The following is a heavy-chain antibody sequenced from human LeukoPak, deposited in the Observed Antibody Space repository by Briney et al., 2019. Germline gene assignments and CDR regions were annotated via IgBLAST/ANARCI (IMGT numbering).Heavy chain of an antibody. V-gene: IGHV1-8*01. CDR3: ARGPPGRSRKIAVAGSYWFDP. D-gene: IGHD6-19*01. Sequence: ASVKVSCKASGYTFTSYDINWVRQATGQGLEWMGWMNHNSGNTGYAQKFQGRVTMTRNTSISTAYMELSSLRSEDTAVYYCARGPPGRSRKIAVAGSYWFDPWGQGTLVTVSS. CDR2: MNHNSGNT. J-gene: IGHJ5*02. CDR1: GYTFTSYD.